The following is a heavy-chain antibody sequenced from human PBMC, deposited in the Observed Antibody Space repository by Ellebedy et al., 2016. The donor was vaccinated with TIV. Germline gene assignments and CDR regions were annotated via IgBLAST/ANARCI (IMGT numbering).Heavy chain of an antibody. J-gene: IGHJ3*02. V-gene: IGHV3-74*01. D-gene: IGHD4-17*01. CDR3: AREDGDYPVDAFDI. CDR1: GFTFSTYW. CDR2: LAPDGRA. Sequence: GESLKISXAASGFTFSTYWMNWVRQAPGKGLLWVANLAPDGRAHYADSVRGRFTISRDNAENTLYLHLSRLRAEDTAVYYCAREDGDYPVDAFDIWGQGTMVTVSS.